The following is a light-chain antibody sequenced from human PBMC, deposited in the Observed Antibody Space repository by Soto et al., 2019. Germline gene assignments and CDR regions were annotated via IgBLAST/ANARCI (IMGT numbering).Light chain of an antibody. V-gene: IGKV1-5*03. CDR1: QSISTF. Sequence: DSRMTQSPSTLSASVGDSVTINCRASQSISTFLAWYQQKPGRAPTLLIYKASPLESGVPSRFSSIGSVTDFTLTISSLQPDEFENYYGQQYNSYPLTFGQGPRLEIK. CDR2: KAS. J-gene: IGKJ5*01. CDR3: QQYNSYPLT.